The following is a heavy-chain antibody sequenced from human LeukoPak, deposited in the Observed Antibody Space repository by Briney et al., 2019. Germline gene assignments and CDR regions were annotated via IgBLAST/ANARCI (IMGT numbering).Heavy chain of an antibody. D-gene: IGHD2-21*02. CDR2: IIPIFGIA. CDR3: AITGGHCGGDCYSNFDY. J-gene: IGHJ4*02. Sequence: SVKVSCKASGDTFSSYAISWVRQAPGQGLEWMGRIIPIFGIADYAQKFQGRVTITADNSTSTASMELSSLSSEDTAVYYCAITGGHCGGDCYSNFDYWGQGTLVTVSS. V-gene: IGHV1-69*04. CDR1: GDTFSSYA.